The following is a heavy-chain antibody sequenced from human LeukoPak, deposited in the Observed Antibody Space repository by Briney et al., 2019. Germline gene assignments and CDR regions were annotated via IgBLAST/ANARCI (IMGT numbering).Heavy chain of an antibody. CDR2: INPSGGST. J-gene: IGHJ6*02. CDR1: GYTFTSYY. V-gene: IGHV1-46*01. Sequence: ASVKVSCKASGYTFTSYYMHWVRQAPGQGLEWMGIINPSGGSTSYAQKFQGRVTMTRDTSTSTVYMELSSLRSEDTAVYYCARDFFDGHGYTFYYYGMDVRGQGTTVTVSS. D-gene: IGHD3-16*01. CDR3: ARDFFDGHGYTFYYYGMDV.